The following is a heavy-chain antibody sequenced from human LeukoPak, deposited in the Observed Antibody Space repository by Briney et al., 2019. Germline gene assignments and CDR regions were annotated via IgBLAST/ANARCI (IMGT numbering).Heavy chain of an antibody. D-gene: IGHD3-22*01. CDR2: ICSSSSYI. V-gene: IGHV3-21*01. CDR1: GFTFSSYS. Sequence: GGSLRLSCAASGFTFSSYSMDWLGQAPGKGLEWFSSICSSSSYIYYAYSVKSRFTISSDNAKNSLYLQMNSLRAEDTAVYYCARNYYDSSGYYYGYYYYYMDVWGKGTPVTVSS. CDR3: ARNYYDSSGYYYGYYYYYMDV. J-gene: IGHJ6*03.